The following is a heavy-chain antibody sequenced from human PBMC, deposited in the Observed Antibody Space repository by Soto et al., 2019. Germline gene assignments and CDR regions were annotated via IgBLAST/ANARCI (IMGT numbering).Heavy chain of an antibody. CDR2: INSDGSST. CDR3: ARDEWIDRGMDV. D-gene: IGHD3-22*01. J-gene: IGHJ6*02. Sequence: EVQLVESGGGLVQPGGSLRLSCAASGFTFSSYWMHWVRQAPGKGLVWVSRINSDGSSTTYADSVKGRFTISRDNAKNTLYLHMNSLRAEDTSVYYCARDEWIDRGMDVWGRGTTVTVSS. CDR1: GFTFSSYW. V-gene: IGHV3-74*01.